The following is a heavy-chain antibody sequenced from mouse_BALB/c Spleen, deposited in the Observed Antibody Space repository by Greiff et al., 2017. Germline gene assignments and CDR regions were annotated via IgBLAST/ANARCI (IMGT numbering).Heavy chain of an antibody. Sequence: DVHLVESGGDLVKPGGSLKLSCAASGFTFSSYGMSWVRQTPDKRLEWVATISSGGSYTYYPDSVKGRFTISRDNAKNTLYLQMSSLKSEDTAMYYCARHTTGDYWGQGTTLTVSS. CDR1: GFTFSSYG. CDR3: ARHTTGDY. V-gene: IGHV5-6*01. D-gene: IGHD1-1*01. J-gene: IGHJ2*01. CDR2: ISSGGSYT.